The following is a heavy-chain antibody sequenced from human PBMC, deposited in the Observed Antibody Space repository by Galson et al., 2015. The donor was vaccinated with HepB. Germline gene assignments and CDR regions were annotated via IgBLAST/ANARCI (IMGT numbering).Heavy chain of an antibody. CDR3: ARDQLNYDTTVPWFDP. CDR1: GYTFTSSH. Sequence: SVKVSCKASGYTFTSSHMHWARQAPGQGLEWMGIIKLSGGTTTYAQKFQGRVTMTRDTSTSTVCMELSSLRSEDTAVYYCARDQLNYDTTVPWFDPWGQGTLVTVSS. D-gene: IGHD3-22*01. J-gene: IGHJ5*02. CDR2: IKLSGGTT. V-gene: IGHV1-46*03.